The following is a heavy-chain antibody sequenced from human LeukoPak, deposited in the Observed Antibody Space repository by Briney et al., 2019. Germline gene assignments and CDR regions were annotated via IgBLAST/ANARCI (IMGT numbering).Heavy chain of an antibody. CDR3: AGVVGATNPFDY. J-gene: IGHJ4*02. CDR2: INSNNGGT. V-gene: IGHV1-2*02. D-gene: IGHD1-26*01. Sequence: SSVTVSFMGSGYTFIEYYMHGVGQPPGKGREWMGLINSNNGGTNYTQKFQGRVTMTRDTSISTAYMELSRLRSDDTAVYYCAGVVGATNPFDYWGPGTLVTVSS. CDR1: GYTFIEYY.